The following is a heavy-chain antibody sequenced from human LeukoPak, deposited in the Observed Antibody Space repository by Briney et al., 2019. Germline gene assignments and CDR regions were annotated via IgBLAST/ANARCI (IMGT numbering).Heavy chain of an antibody. CDR1: GGSISSGDYY. J-gene: IGHJ5*02. Sequence: PSQTLSLTCTVSGGSISSGDYYWSWIRQPPGKGLEWIGYIYYSGSTYYNPSLKSRVTISVDTSKNQFSLKLSSVTAADTAVYYCARELWFVNAPGSWFDPWGQGTLVTVSS. CDR3: ARELWFVNAPGSWFDP. D-gene: IGHD3-10*01. CDR2: IYYSGST. V-gene: IGHV4-30-4*01.